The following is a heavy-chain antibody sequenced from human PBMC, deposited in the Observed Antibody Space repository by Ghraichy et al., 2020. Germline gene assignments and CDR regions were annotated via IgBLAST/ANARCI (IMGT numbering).Heavy chain of an antibody. CDR2: VYFNGST. Sequence: SETLSLTCSVSGGSMSSSFWGWIRQPPGKGLEWIGYVYFNGSTKYSPSLKSRVTISVDTSKNQFSLKLSSVTAADTAVYFCARNRSGWYGVFDYWGQGALVTVSS. CDR3: ARNRSGWYGVFDY. J-gene: IGHJ4*02. CDR1: GGSMSSSF. V-gene: IGHV4-59*01. D-gene: IGHD6-19*01.